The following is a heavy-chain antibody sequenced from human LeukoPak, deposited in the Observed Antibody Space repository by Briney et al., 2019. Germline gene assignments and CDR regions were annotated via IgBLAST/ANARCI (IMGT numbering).Heavy chain of an antibody. CDR3: ARDLENWGQWLANQKADY. V-gene: IGHV4-38-2*02. Sequence: SETLSLTCTVSGYSISSGYYWGWIRQPPGKGLEWIGSIYHSGSTYYNPSLKSRVTISVDTSKNQFSLKLSSVTAADTAVYYCARDLENWGQWLANQKADYWGQGTLVTVSS. CDR1: GYSISSGYY. J-gene: IGHJ4*02. D-gene: IGHD6-19*01. CDR2: IYHSGST.